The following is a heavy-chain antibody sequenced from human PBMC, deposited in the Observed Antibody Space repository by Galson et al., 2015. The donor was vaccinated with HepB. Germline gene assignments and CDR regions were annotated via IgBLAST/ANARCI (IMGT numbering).Heavy chain of an antibody. J-gene: IGHJ6*02. D-gene: IGHD2-2*02. Sequence: SLRLSCAASGFRFAYYGMSWVRQAPGKGLEWVSYISSSSSTIYYADSVKGRFTISRDNAKNSLYLQMNSLRAEDTAVYYCASNLDIVVVPAAIPNNNYYYYGMDVWGQGTTVTLSS. CDR1: GFRFAYYG. CDR2: ISSSSSTI. V-gene: IGHV3-48*04. CDR3: ASNLDIVVVPAAIPNNNYYYYGMDV.